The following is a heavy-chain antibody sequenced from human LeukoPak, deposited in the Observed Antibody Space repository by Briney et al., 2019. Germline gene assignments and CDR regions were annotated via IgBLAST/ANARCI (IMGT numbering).Heavy chain of an antibody. V-gene: IGHV3-23*01. D-gene: IGHD5-24*01. CDR2: ISGSGGSI. CDR3: AKGGDGYNYYFDY. CDR1: GFTFSDYA. J-gene: IGHJ4*02. Sequence: GGSLRLSCTASGFTFSDYAMSWVRQAPGKGLEWVSGISGSGGSIRYADSVRGRFIISRDNSKNTLYLQMNSLRAEDTAVYYCAKGGDGYNYYFDYWGQETLVTVSS.